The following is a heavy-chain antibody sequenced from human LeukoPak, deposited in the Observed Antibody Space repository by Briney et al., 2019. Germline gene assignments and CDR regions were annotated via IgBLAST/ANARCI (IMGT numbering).Heavy chain of an antibody. J-gene: IGHJ4*02. D-gene: IGHD2-2*01. CDR2: IYYSGST. CDR3: ARVPVRRYCSSTSCPGVFDY. CDR1: GGSISSYY. V-gene: IGHV4-59*01. Sequence: SETLSLTCTVSGGSISSYYWSWIRQPPGKGLEWIGYIYYSGSTNYNPSLKSRVTISVDTSKNQFSLKLSSVTAADTAVYYCARVPVRRYCSSTSCPGVFDYWGQGTLVTVSS.